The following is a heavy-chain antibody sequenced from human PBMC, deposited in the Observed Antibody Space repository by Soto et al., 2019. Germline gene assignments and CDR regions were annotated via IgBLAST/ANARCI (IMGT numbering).Heavy chain of an antibody. D-gene: IGHD2-2*01. V-gene: IGHV1-3*01. J-gene: IGHJ4*02. CDR3: AREVSVVVPAPGRPSSYFDY. CDR1: GYTFTSYA. CDR2: INAGNGNT. Sequence: GASVKVSCKASGYTFTSYAMHWVRQAPGQRLEWMGWINAGNGNTKYSQKFQGRVTITRDTSASTAYMELSSLRSEDTAVYYCAREVSVVVPAPGRPSSYFDYWGQGTLVTVSS.